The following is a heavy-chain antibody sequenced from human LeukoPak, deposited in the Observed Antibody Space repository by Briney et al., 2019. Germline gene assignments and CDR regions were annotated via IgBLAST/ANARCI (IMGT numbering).Heavy chain of an antibody. CDR3: ARVRLADERAWAY. CDR2: ITPKSGDT. D-gene: IGHD3-3*02. J-gene: IGHJ4*02. CDR1: GYTFIDFY. V-gene: IGHV1-2*02. Sequence: ASVKVSFKAPGYTFIDFYIHWVRQAPGQGREYVGWITPKSGDTYSPQRFQGRVTMTRDASISTAYMELSSLRSDDTAVYFCARVRLADERAWAYWGQGTLVTVSP.